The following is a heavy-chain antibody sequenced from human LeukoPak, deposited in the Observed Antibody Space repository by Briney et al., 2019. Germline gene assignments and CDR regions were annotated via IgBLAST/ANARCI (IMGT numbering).Heavy chain of an antibody. D-gene: IGHD2-15*01. Sequence: GGSLRLSCAASGFTVSSNYMSWVRQAPGKGLEWVSVIYSGGSTYYADSVKGRFTISRDNSKNTLYLQMNSLRAEDTAVYYCAREYSAGGGAYVDYWGQGTLVTVSS. CDR3: AREYSAGGGAYVDY. V-gene: IGHV3-66*01. J-gene: IGHJ4*02. CDR1: GFTVSSNY. CDR2: IYSGGST.